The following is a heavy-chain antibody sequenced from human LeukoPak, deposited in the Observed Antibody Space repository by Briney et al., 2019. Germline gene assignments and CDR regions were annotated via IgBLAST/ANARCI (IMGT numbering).Heavy chain of an antibody. D-gene: IGHD2-21*01. CDR2: ISSSSSFT. CDR3: AKGDSRSLYACDI. V-gene: IGHV3-11*03. Sequence: PGGSLRLSCAASGFTFSDHYMNWIRQAPGKGLEWVSYISSSSSFTNYADSVKGRFTISRDNAKKSVYLQMNSLRAEDTAVYYCAKGDSRSLYACDIWGQGTMVTVSS. CDR1: GFTFSDHY. J-gene: IGHJ3*02.